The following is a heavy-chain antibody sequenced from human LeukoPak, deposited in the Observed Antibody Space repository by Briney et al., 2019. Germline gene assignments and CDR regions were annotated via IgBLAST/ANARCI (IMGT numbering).Heavy chain of an antibody. V-gene: IGHV4-59*01. D-gene: IGHD3-3*01. J-gene: IGHJ4*02. CDR2: IYYSGST. Sequence: SETLSLTCAVYGGSLSGYYWSWIRQPPGKGLEWIGYIYYSGSTNYNPSLKSRVTISVDTSKNQFSLKLSSVTAADTAVYYCARGRSGGWSGYYVGSDWGQGTLVTVSS. CDR1: GGSLSGYY. CDR3: ARGRSGGWSGYYVGSD.